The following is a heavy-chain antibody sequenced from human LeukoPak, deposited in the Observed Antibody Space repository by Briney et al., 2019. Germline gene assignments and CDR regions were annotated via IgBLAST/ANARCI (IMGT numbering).Heavy chain of an antibody. Sequence: GGSLRLSCAASGFTFSSYWMHSGREAPGEGLVWVSRITSDGSSTSYADSVKVRFTIPRDNAKNTLYLQMNSLRAEDPPGFTFARASRAVSSWFDSWGQGTLVTVSS. CDR2: ITSDGSST. CDR1: GFTFSSYW. D-gene: IGHD2-8*01. CDR3: ARASRAVSSWFDS. J-gene: IGHJ5*01. V-gene: IGHV3-74*01.